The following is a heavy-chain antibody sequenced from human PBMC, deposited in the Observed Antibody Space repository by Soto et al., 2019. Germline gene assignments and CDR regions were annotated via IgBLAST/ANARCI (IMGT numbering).Heavy chain of an antibody. CDR3: ARARADYYGSENYYKGGFYYFDH. J-gene: IGHJ4*02. Sequence: QVLLQQWGAGLLKPSETLSLTCAVYGGSLSGNYWTWIRQSPGKGLGWIGNINHSGSAIYNPSLKSRVTISVGTSNNQFFLELSSVPAADTAVYYCARARADYYGSENYYKGGFYYFDHWGQGTLVTVSS. D-gene: IGHD3-10*01. CDR1: GGSLSGNY. V-gene: IGHV4-34*01. CDR2: INHSGSA.